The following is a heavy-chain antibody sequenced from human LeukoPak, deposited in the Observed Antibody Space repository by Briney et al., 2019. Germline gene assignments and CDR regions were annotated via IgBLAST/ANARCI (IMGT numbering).Heavy chain of an antibody. D-gene: IGHD5-24*01. CDR2: IIPIFGTA. Sequence: ASVKVSCKASGGTFSSYAISWVRQAPGQGLEWMGGIIPIFGTANYAQKFQGRVTITADESTSTAYMELTSLRSEDTAVYYCARIRSSFRDDYNYVLDYWGQGTLVTVSS. V-gene: IGHV1-69*13. CDR1: GGTFSSYA. CDR3: ARIRSSFRDDYNYVLDY. J-gene: IGHJ4*02.